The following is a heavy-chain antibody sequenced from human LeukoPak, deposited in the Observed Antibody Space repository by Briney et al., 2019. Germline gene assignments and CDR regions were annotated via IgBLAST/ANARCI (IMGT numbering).Heavy chain of an antibody. V-gene: IGHV4-59*01. D-gene: IGHD2-21*02. Sequence: PSETLSLTCTVSGGPIRTYYWSWIRQPPGKGLEWIGYIHYSGSNYNASLKSRVTISVDTSKEKFSLNLSSVTAADTAVYYCARSGGWVTAYWYFDLWGRGTLVSVSS. CDR2: IHYSGS. CDR1: GGPIRTYY. J-gene: IGHJ2*01. CDR3: ARSGGWVTAYWYFDL.